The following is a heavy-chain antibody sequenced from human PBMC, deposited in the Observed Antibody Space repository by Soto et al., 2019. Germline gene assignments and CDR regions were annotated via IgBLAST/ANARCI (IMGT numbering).Heavy chain of an antibody. Sequence: EVQLLESGGGLVQPGGSLRLSCAASGFTFSSYAMWWVRQAPGKGLEWVSAISGSGGSTYYPDSVKGRFTISRANSKNTLYLQMNSLIAEYTAVYYCARRGSGSYYDYWCQGTLVTVSS. CDR1: GFTFSSYA. V-gene: IGHV3-23*01. CDR3: ARRGSGSYYDY. J-gene: IGHJ4*02. D-gene: IGHD1-26*01. CDR2: ISGSGGST.